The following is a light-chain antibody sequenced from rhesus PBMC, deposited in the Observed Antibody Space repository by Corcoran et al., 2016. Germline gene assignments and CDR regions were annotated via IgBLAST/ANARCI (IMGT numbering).Light chain of an antibody. J-gene: IGKJ1*01. Sequence: DIQMTQSPSSLSASVGDRVTITCRASENVNNYLNWYQQKPGKAPMLLIYKASTLQSGVPSRFSGSGSGTDYTFTISSLQPEDVATYYCQQGYGTPWTFGQGTKVEIK. CDR2: KAS. CDR3: QQGYGTPWT. CDR1: ENVNNY. V-gene: IGKV1-74*01.